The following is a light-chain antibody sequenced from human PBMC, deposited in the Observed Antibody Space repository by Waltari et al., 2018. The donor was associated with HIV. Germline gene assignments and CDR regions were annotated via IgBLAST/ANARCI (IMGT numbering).Light chain of an antibody. V-gene: IGKV1-9*01. CDR3: QQIKTLPLT. J-gene: IGKJ4*01. CDR2: GAS. CDR1: QAISSS. Sequence: DIQLTQSPSFVSASVGDTVTITCRASQAISSSVAWYQQRPTKAPKVLLYGASTLQAGVPSRFRGSGSGTEFTLTITSVQPDDFATYYCQQIKTLPLTFGGGTRIDIK.